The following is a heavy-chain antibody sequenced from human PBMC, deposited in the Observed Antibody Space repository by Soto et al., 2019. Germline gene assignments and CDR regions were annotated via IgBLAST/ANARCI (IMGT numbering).Heavy chain of an antibody. J-gene: IGHJ4*02. D-gene: IGHD6-13*01. V-gene: IGHV1-18*01. Sequence: QVQLVQSGAEMKKPGASVKVSCEASGYTFSSYGISWVRQAPGQGFEWMGWISGYNSITRYAQKFQGRVTMTTDTSTSTAYMELRSLRSDDTAVYYCARAFGSTDYWGQGPLVTVSS. CDR1: GYTFSSYG. CDR3: ARAFGSTDY. CDR2: ISGYNSIT.